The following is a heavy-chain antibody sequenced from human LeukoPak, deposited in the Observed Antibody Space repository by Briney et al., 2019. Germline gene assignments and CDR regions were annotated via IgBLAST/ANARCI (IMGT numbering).Heavy chain of an antibody. CDR3: VKSGGYGLIDY. J-gene: IGHJ4*02. CDR1: GGSFSGYY. CDR2: IYYTGST. Sequence: SETLSLTCAFYGGSFSGYYWSWIRQPPGKGLEWIGNIYYTGSTYYNASLQSRVTISIDTSKNQFSLRLNSVTAADTAMYYCVKSGGYGLIDYWGQGTLVTVSS. V-gene: IGHV4-34*01. D-gene: IGHD1-26*01.